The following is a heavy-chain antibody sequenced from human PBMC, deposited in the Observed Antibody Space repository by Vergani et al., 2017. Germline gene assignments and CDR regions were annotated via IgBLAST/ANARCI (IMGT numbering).Heavy chain of an antibody. CDR1: GFTFSSYA. CDR3: AKVLTLPAAIPRPFQH. V-gene: IGHV3-23*01. CDR2: ISGSGGST. J-gene: IGHJ1*01. Sequence: EVQLLESGGGLVQPGGSLRLSCAASGFTFSSYAMSWVRQAPGKGLEWVSAISGSGGSTYYADSVKGRFTISRDNSKNTLYLQMNSLRAEDTAVYYCAKVLTLPAAIPRPFQHWGQGTLVTVSS. D-gene: IGHD2-2*01.